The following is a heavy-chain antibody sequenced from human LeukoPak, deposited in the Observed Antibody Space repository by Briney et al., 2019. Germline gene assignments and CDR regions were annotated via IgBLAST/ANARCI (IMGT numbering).Heavy chain of an antibody. Sequence: PGGSLRLSCAASGFTVSSNYMSWVRQAPGKGLEWVSVIYSGGSTYYADSVKGRFTISRDNSKNTLYLQMNSLRAADTAAYYCARDAHCTGVSCYSPYNWFDPWGQGTLVTVSS. V-gene: IGHV3-66*01. CDR1: GFTVSSNY. D-gene: IGHD2-15*01. J-gene: IGHJ5*02. CDR3: ARDAHCTGVSCYSPYNWFDP. CDR2: IYSGGST.